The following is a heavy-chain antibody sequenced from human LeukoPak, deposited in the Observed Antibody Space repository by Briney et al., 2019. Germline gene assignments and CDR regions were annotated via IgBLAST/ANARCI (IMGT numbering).Heavy chain of an antibody. CDR3: AKAEEYYYDSSGYYPFDY. D-gene: IGHD3-22*01. Sequence: GGSLRLSCAASGFTFSSYAMHWVRQAPGKGLEWVAVISYDGSNKYYADSVKGRFTISRDNSKNTLYLQMNSLRAEDTAVYYCAKAEEYYYDSSGYYPFDYWGQGTLVTVSS. CDR1: GFTFSSYA. V-gene: IGHV3-30*04. CDR2: ISYDGSNK. J-gene: IGHJ4*02.